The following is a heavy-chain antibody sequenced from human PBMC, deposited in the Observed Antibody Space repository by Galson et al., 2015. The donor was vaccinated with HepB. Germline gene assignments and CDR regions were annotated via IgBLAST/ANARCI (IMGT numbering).Heavy chain of an antibody. CDR1: GFTVSSNY. CDR2: IYSGGST. J-gene: IGHJ3*02. Sequence: SLRLSCAASGFTVSSNYMSWVRQAPGKGLEWVSVIYSGGSTYYADSVKGRFTISRDNSKNTLYLQMNSLRAEDTAVYYCARELVGPWGAFDIWGQGTMVTVSS. CDR3: ARELVGPWGAFDI. V-gene: IGHV3-66*02. D-gene: IGHD1-26*01.